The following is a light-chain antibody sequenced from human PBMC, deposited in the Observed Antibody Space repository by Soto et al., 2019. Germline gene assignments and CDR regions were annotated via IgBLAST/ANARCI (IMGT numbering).Light chain of an antibody. CDR1: SSNIGNNY. CDR2: EDN. Sequence: QSVLTQPASVSAAPGRKVTISCSGTSSNIGNNYVSWYQHFPGTAPKLLIYEDNKRPSEIPDRFSGSKSGTSATLGITGLQTGDEADYYCGTWDNSLSIYVFATGTKVTVL. J-gene: IGLJ1*01. CDR3: GTWDNSLSIYV. V-gene: IGLV1-51*02.